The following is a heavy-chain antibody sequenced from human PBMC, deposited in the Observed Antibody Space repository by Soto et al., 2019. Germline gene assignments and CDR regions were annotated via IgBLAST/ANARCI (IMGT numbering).Heavy chain of an antibody. Sequence: KASDTLSLTCTVSGGSIRSNSYYWALIRQPPGKGLDWIGSIYHRGSTYYNPSLKSRVAISVDPSTNQFSLTLTSVTAADTAVYYCARRSPLVYGNPFDHWGQGTLVTVSS. J-gene: IGHJ5*02. V-gene: IGHV4-39*01. CDR2: IYHRGST. D-gene: IGHD3-10*01. CDR1: GGSIRSNSYY. CDR3: ARRSPLVYGNPFDH.